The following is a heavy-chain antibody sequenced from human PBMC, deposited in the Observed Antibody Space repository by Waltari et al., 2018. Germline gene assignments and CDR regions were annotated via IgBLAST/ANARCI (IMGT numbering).Heavy chain of an antibody. CDR3: AARRGGSSYSTLDY. CDR1: GFTFSSYG. D-gene: IGHD3-22*01. Sequence: EVQLVESGGGLVQPGGSLRLSCAVSGFTFSSYGMSWVRQAPGKGLEWVSGISGSGGTTYYADSVKGRFTISRDNSKNTLNLQMNSLRAEDTAVYYCAARRGGSSYSTLDYWGQGTLVTVSS. CDR2: ISGSGGTT. V-gene: IGHV3-23*04. J-gene: IGHJ4*02.